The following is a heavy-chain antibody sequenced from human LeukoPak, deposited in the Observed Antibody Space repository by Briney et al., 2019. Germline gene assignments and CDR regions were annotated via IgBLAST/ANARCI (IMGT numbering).Heavy chain of an antibody. J-gene: IGHJ4*02. CDR3: AKPSIGEYYFDY. Sequence: GGSLRLSCAASGFTFSDYGLHWVRQAPGKGLEWVAFIRYDGSFKYYADSVKGRFTISRDNSKDTLFLQMNSLRAEDTAVYYCAKPSIGEYYFDYWGQGTLVTVSS. CDR1: GFTFSDYG. D-gene: IGHD3-10*01. CDR2: IRYDGSFK. V-gene: IGHV3-30*02.